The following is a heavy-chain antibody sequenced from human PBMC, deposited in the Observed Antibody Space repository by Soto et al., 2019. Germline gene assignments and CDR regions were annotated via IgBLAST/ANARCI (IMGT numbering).Heavy chain of an antibody. CDR3: ARALESHRVSRGSYYFDY. D-gene: IGHD3-10*01. J-gene: IGHJ4*02. CDR2: ISSSSSYI. V-gene: IGHV3-21*01. CDR1: GFTFSSYS. Sequence: GGSLRLSCAASGFTFSSYSMNWVRQAPGKGLEWVSSISSSSSYIYYADSVKGRFTISRDNAKNSLYLQMNSLRAEDTAVYYCARALESHRVSRGSYYFDYWGQGTLVTVSS.